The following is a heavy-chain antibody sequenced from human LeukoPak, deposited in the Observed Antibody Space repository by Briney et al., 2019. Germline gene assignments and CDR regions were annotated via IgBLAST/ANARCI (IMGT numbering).Heavy chain of an antibody. J-gene: IGHJ6*03. CDR1: GGSLSGYY. CDR2: INHTGST. Sequence: SETLSLTCAVYGGSLSGYYWSWIRQPPGKGLELIGEINHTGSTGYNPSLQSRVTTSVARSKNQFSLKMSSVTAADTAVYYCARRGGDYDILTGYYKIYYYYYMDVWGKGTTVTISS. D-gene: IGHD3-9*01. V-gene: IGHV4-34*01. CDR3: ARRGGDYDILTGYYKIYYYYYMDV.